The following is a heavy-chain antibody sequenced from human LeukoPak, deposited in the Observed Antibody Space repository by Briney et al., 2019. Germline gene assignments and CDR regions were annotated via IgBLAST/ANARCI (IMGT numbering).Heavy chain of an antibody. CDR2: IGTAGDT. J-gene: IGHJ6*02. CDR1: GFTFSSYD. D-gene: IGHD3-22*01. V-gene: IGHV3-13*01. CDR3: ARGKSYYYDSSGYPGNYGMDV. Sequence: GGSLRLSCAASGFTFSSYDMHWVRQATGKGLEWVSAIGTAGDTYYPGSVKGRFTISRENAKNSLHLQMNSLRAEDTAVYYCARGKSYYYDSSGYPGNYGMDVWGQGTTVTVSS.